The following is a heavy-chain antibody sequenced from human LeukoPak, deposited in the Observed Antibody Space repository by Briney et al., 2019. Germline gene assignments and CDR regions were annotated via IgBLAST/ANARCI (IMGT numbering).Heavy chain of an antibody. D-gene: IGHD3-9*01. Sequence: GGSLRLSCAASGFTFSSYEMNWVRQAPGKGLEWVSYISSSGSTIYYADSVKGRFTISRDNAKNSLYLQMNSLRAEDTAVYYCATSSLRYFDWLGDYWGQGTLVTVSS. V-gene: IGHV3-48*03. CDR3: ATSSLRYFDWLGDY. CDR1: GFTFSSYE. CDR2: ISSSGSTI. J-gene: IGHJ4*02.